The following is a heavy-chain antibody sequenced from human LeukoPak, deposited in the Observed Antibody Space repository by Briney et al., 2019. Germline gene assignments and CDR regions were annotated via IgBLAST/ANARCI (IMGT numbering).Heavy chain of an antibody. CDR1: DFTFSNFA. D-gene: IGHD3-10*01. V-gene: IGHV3-23*01. CDR2: ISGNGGTT. J-gene: IGHJ4*02. CDR3: AKYGSSAPRIYFLDS. Sequence: GGSLRLSCAASDFTFSNFAMTWVRQAPGKGLEWVSTISGNGGTTYYADSVKGRFTISRDNLKNVLYLQMTSLGVEDTAIYFCAKYGSSAPRIYFLDSWGQGAQVTVSS.